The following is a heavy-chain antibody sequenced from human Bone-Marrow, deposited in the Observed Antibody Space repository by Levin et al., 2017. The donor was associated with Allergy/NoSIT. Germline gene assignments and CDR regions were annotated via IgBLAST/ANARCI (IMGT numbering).Heavy chain of an antibody. J-gene: IGHJ4*02. CDR1: GFTFSSYA. CDR3: AQLGPVCSTPRCSPS. Sequence: GESLKISCATSGFTFSSYALIWVRQAPGKGLEWVSSISGNGDYTYYLESVRGRFTISRDKSTNTLSLQMNSLSVDDTALYYCAQLGPVCSTPRCSPSWGQGTQVTV. V-gene: IGHV3-23*01. CDR2: ISGNGDYT. D-gene: IGHD2-2*01.